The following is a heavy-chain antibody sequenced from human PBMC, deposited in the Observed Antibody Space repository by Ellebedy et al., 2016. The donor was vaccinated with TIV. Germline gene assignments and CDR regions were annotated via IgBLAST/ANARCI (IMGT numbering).Heavy chain of an antibody. V-gene: IGHV4-61*01. D-gene: IGHD3-10*01. J-gene: IGHJ5*02. CDR3: ARGGFGALYNWFDP. Sequence: SETLSLTXTVSGGSVSSGSYYWSWIRQPPGKGLEWIGYIYYSGSTNYNPSLKSRVTISVDTSKNQFSLKLSSVTAADTAVYYCARGGFGALYNWFDPWGQGTLVTVSS. CDR2: IYYSGST. CDR1: GGSVSSGSYY.